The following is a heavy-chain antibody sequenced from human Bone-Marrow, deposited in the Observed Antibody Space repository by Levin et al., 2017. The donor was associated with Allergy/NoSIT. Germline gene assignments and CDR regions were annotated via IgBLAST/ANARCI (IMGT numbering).Heavy chain of an antibody. V-gene: IGHV3-33*01. CDR1: GFTFSSYG. J-gene: IGHJ4*02. Sequence: GGSLRLSCAASGFTFSSYGMHWVRQAPGKGLEWVAVIWYDGSNKYYADSVKGRFTISRDNSKNTLYLQMNSLRAEDTAVYYCARVGGTDLGYYFDYWGQGTLVTVSS. D-gene: IGHD1-1*01. CDR3: ARVGGTDLGYYFDY. CDR2: IWYDGSNK.